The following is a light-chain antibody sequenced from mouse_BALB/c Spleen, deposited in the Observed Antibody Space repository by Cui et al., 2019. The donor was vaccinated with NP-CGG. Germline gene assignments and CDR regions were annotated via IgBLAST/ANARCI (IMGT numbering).Light chain of an antibody. V-gene: IGLV1*01. CDR2: GTN. Sequence: QAVVTQESALTTSPGETVTLTCRSSIGAVTTNNYANWVQEKPDHLFTGLIGGTNNRPPGVPARFSGSLIGDKTALTITGAQTEDEAIYFCALWYSNHWVFGGGTKLTVL. CDR3: ALWYSNHWV. J-gene: IGLJ1*01. CDR1: IGAVTTNNY.